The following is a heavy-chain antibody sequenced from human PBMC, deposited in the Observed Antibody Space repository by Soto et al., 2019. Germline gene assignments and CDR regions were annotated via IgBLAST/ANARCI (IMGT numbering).Heavy chain of an antibody. Sequence: QVQLVESGGGVVQPGRSLRLSCAASGFTFSSYGMHWVRQAPGKGLEWVAVISYDGSNKYYADSVKGRFTISRDNSKNKLYLQMNSLRAEDTAVYYCAGTVDGDYAGAWVYWGQGTLVTVSS. CDR3: AGTVDGDYAGAWVY. CDR2: ISYDGSNK. J-gene: IGHJ4*02. CDR1: GFTFSSYG. D-gene: IGHD4-17*01. V-gene: IGHV3-30*03.